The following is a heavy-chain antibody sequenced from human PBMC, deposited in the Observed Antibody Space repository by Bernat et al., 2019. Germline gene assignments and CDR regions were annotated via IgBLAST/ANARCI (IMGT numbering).Heavy chain of an antibody. J-gene: IGHJ4*02. V-gene: IGHV6-1*01. Sequence: QVQLQQSGPGLVKPSQTLSVTCAISGDSVSSNRGAWNWIRQSPSRGLEWLGRTYYRSKWYNEYAVSVKSRVNINPDTSKNQFSPQLNSVTPEDTAVYYCARASGYDYFDYWGQGILVTVSS. CDR1: GDSVSSNRGA. CDR2: TYYRSKWYN. D-gene: IGHD5-12*01. CDR3: ARASGYDYFDY.